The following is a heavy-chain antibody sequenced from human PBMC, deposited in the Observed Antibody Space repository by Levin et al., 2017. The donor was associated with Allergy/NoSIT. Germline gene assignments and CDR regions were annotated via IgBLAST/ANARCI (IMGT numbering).Heavy chain of an antibody. D-gene: IGHD6-13*01. CDR1: GSTFSSYA. J-gene: IGHJ4*02. CDR2: ITGSGGST. CDR3: AKESSSRPISFDY. Sequence: GGSLRLSCAAPGSTFSSYAMSWVRQAPGKGLEWVSAITGSGGSTYYADPVKGRFTISRDNSKNTLYLQMTGLRAEDTAVYDCAKESSSRPISFDYWGQGTLVTVAS. V-gene: IGHV3-23*01.